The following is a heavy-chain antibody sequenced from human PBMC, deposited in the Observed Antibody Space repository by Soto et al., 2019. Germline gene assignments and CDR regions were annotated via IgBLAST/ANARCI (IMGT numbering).Heavy chain of an antibody. CDR3: ARDEWLVRKYFDY. CDR1: EFHFSNYG. V-gene: IGHV3-7*01. Sequence: EVQLVESGGGLVQPGGSWSLSWEASEFHFSNYGRSWAGQAQGKGREWVANIKKVGTEEYYVDSVKGRFTISRDNAKNSLYLQMNSVRDEDTAVYFCARDEWLVRKYFDYWGQGALVTVSS. CDR2: IKKVGTEE. J-gene: IGHJ4*02. D-gene: IGHD6-19*01.